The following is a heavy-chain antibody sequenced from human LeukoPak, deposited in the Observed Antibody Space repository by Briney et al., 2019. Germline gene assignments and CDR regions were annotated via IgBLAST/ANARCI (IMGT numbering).Heavy chain of an antibody. CDR1: GSTLIASD. Sequence: PGGSLRLSCVPPGSTLIASDTHGGGNVIEKGLRWGSPILTVGDTYYSGSVEGRFTISRENAKSSLYLQMNSLRAGDTAVYYCVREGRSSRWDDWYFDLWGRGTLVTVSS. D-gene: IGHD6-13*01. CDR2: ILTVGDT. J-gene: IGHJ2*01. V-gene: IGHV3-13*01. CDR3: VREGRSSRWDDWYFDL.